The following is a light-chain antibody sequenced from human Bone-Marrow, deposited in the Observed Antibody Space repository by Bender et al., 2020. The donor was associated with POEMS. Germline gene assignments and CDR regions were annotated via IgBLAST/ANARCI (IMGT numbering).Light chain of an antibody. J-gene: IGLJ1*01. CDR3: CSYAGGNTVGYV. CDR1: RSDVGGYTY. CDR2: DVD. Sequence: QSALTQPRSVSGSPGQSVTISCTGTRSDVGGYTYVSWYQQHPGKVPKLMIYDVDKRPSGVPDRFSGSKSGNTASLTISGLQPEDEADYYCCSYAGGNTVGYVFGTGTKVTVL. V-gene: IGLV2-11*01.